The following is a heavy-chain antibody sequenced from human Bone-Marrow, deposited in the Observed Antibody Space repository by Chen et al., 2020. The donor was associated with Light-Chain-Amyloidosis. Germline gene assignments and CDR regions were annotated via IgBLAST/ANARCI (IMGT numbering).Heavy chain of an antibody. D-gene: IGHD5-12*01. CDR3: ARYEPHFSDSIISGYTA. Sequence: QVELQQWGAGLLKPSETLSLTCGIHNGAFGDDYWTWIRQPPGKGLQWIAEINHIGSANYNSSLKSRTTISVDKSKNQLSLRMISVTAADTAVYYCARYEPHFSDSIISGYTAWGQGTSVTVSS. CDR2: INHIGSA. V-gene: IGHV4-34*01. CDR1: NGAFGDDY. J-gene: IGHJ5*02.